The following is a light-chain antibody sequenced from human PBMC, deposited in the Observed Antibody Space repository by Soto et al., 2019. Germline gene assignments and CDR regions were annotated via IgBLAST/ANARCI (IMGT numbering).Light chain of an antibody. CDR3: QQYSNSPPWT. CDR2: GTS. Sequence: EIVLTQSPGTLSLSPGDRATLSCRASQSVGSNYLGWYQQKPGQTPRLLIYGTSNRATGIPDRFSGSGSGTDFTLTSSRVEPEDFAVYYCQQYSNSPPWTFGQGTKVEIK. CDR1: QSVGSNY. V-gene: IGKV3-20*01. J-gene: IGKJ1*01.